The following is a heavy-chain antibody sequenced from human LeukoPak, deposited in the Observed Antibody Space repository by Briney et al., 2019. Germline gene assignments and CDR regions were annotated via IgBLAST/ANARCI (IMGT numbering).Heavy chain of an antibody. CDR3: ARPAVTGTFWFDP. Sequence: GESLKISCKGSGYSFPSYWIARVRQMPGKGLEWMGIIFPYDSDTRYSPSFQGQVTISADTSISTDYLQWNSLKASDTAMYYCARPAVTGTFWFDPWGQGTLVTVSS. CDR1: GYSFPSYW. J-gene: IGHJ5*02. V-gene: IGHV5-51*01. CDR2: IFPYDSDT. D-gene: IGHD6-19*01.